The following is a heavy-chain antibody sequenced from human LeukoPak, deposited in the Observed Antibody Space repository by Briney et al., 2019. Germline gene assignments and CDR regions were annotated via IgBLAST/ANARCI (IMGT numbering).Heavy chain of an antibody. Sequence: ASVTVSFTASGYTFTSYDINWVRQAPGQGLEWMGSMNPNSGNTDYAQKFQGRVTMTRDTSTSTAYMELSSLRSEDTAVYYCARVHYSGSYFSQNYFDYWGQGTLVTVSS. V-gene: IGHV1-8*01. CDR1: GYTFTSYD. D-gene: IGHD1-26*01. CDR3: ARVHYSGSYFSQNYFDY. J-gene: IGHJ4*02. CDR2: MNPNSGNT.